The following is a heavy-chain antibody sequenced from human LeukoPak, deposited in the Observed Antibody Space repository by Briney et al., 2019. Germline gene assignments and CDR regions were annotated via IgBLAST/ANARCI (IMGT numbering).Heavy chain of an antibody. CDR2: IIPILGIA. D-gene: IGHD3-22*01. CDR3: ARDRGETYYYDSSGYYYVY. Sequence: ASVKVSCKASGGTFSSYTISWVRQAPGQGLEWMGRIIPILGIANYAQKFQGRVTITADKSTSTAYMELSSLRSEDTAVYYCARDRGETYYYDSSGYYYVYWGQGILVTVSS. J-gene: IGHJ4*02. CDR1: GGTFSSYT. V-gene: IGHV1-69*04.